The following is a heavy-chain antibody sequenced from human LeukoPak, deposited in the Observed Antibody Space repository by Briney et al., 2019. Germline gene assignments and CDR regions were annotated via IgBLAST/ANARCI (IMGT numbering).Heavy chain of an antibody. J-gene: IGHJ4*02. CDR2: MSSSGNSK. CDR1: GFTLSSYE. Sequence: GGPLRLSCAASGFTLSSYEMNWVRQAPGKGLEWVSYMSSSGNSKHYADSVKGRFTISRDNAKNSLYLQMNSLRAEDTAVYYCAGEMATTSLDAFDYWGQGTLVTVSS. CDR3: AGEMATTSLDAFDY. V-gene: IGHV3-48*03. D-gene: IGHD5-24*01.